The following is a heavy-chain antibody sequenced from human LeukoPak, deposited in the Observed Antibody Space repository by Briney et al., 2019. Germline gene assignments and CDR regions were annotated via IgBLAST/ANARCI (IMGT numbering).Heavy chain of an antibody. J-gene: IGHJ4*02. CDR3: ARDSTAYYGSGSRPIFDY. CDR1: GGTFSSYA. Sequence: ASVKVSCKASGGTFSSYAISWVRQAPGRGLEWMGGIIPIFGTANYAQKFQGRVTITADESTSTAYMELSSLRSEDTAVYYCARDSTAYYGSGSRPIFDYWGQGTLVTVSS. D-gene: IGHD3-10*01. CDR2: IIPIFGTA. V-gene: IGHV1-69*13.